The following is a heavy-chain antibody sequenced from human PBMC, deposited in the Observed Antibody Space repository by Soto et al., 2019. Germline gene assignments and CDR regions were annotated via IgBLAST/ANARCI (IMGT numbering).Heavy chain of an antibody. CDR1: GFTFSSYA. Sequence: GVSMRVSSAAAGFTFSSYAMSWVSKAPGKGLEWVSAISGSGGSTYYADSVKGRFTISRDNSKNTLYLQMNSLRAEDTAVYYCAKDPVPAAIYETLYYFDYWGQGTLVTVSS. V-gene: IGHV3-23*01. CDR2: ISGSGGST. J-gene: IGHJ4*02. CDR3: AKDPVPAAIYETLYYFDY. D-gene: IGHD2-2*01.